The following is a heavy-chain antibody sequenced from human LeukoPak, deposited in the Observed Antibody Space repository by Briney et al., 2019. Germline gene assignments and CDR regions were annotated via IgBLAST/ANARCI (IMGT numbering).Heavy chain of an antibody. J-gene: IGHJ2*01. CDR3: ARDGQAHCSGIRCFLYWYFDL. V-gene: IGHV4-39*07. CDR2: ISYSGST. Sequence: SETLSLTCTVSGGSISSTTYYWGWIRQPPGKGLEWIGTISYSGSTYYNPSLKSRATISADTSKNQFSLKLSSVTAADTAVYYCARDGQAHCSGIRCFLYWYFDLWGRGTLVTVSS. CDR1: GGSISSTTYY. D-gene: IGHD2-15*01.